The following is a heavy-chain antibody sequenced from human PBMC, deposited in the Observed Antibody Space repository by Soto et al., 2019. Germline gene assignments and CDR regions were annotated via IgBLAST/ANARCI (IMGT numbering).Heavy chain of an antibody. CDR1: GYSFTSYW. Sequence: PGESLKISCKGSGYSFTSYWIGWVRQMPGKGLEWMGIIYPGDSDTRYSPSFQGQVTISADKSISTAYLQWSSLKASDTAMYYCARVGYNYYYYYYMDVWGKGTTVTVSS. V-gene: IGHV5-51*01. D-gene: IGHD1-1*01. CDR2: IYPGDSDT. CDR3: ARVGYNYYYYYYMDV. J-gene: IGHJ6*03.